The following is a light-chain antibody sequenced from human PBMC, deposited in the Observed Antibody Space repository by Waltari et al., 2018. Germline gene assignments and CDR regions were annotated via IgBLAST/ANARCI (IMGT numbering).Light chain of an antibody. CDR1: SSDVGAYKS. Sequence: QSALTQPPSASGSPGQSVTISCTGTSSDVGAYKSVSWYQQHPDKAPKLIIFEVSKRPSGVPDRFSGSKSGNTASLTVSGLQADDEADYYCSSYAGSINFYVFGTGTKVSVL. CDR3: SSYAGSINFYV. V-gene: IGLV2-8*01. CDR2: EVS. J-gene: IGLJ1*01.